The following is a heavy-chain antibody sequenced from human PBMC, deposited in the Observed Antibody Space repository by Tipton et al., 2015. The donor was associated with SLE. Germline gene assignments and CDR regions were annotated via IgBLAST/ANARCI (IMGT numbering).Heavy chain of an antibody. CDR2: MYNRGST. D-gene: IGHD6-19*01. CDR1: GGSISSGGYC. J-gene: IGHJ4*02. Sequence: TLSLTCTVSGGSISSGGYCWSWIRQHPVKGLEWIGYMYNRGSTYYNPSLKSRVTISVDTSKNQFSLKVTSVTAADTAVYYCARHAGRQWPIDNWGQGTLVTVSS. CDR3: ARHAGRQWPIDN. V-gene: IGHV4-31*03.